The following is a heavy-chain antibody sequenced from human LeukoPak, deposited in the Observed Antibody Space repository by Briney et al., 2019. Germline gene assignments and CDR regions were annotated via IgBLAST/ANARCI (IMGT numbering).Heavy chain of an antibody. CDR2: FDPEDGET. D-gene: IGHD3-22*01. V-gene: IGHV1-24*01. Sequence: ASVKVSCKASGGTFSSYAISWVRQAPGQGLEWMGGFDPEDGETIYAQKFQGRVTMTEDTSTDTAYMELSSLRSEDTAVYYCATLRNYYDSSGYYLLDYWGQGTLVTVSS. J-gene: IGHJ4*02. CDR1: GGTFSSYA. CDR3: ATLRNYYDSSGYYLLDY.